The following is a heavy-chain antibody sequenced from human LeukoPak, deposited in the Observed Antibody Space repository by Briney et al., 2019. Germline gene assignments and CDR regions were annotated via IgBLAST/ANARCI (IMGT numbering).Heavy chain of an antibody. J-gene: IGHJ4*02. CDR2: INPNSGGT. V-gene: IGHV1-2*02. CDR1: GYTFTGYY. Sequence: WASVKVSCKASGYTFTGYYMHWVRQAPGQGLEWMGWINPNSGGTNYAQKFQGRVTMTRDTSISTAYMELSRLRSDDTAVYYCARDQWEQQLIDYWGQGTLVTVSS. D-gene: IGHD6-13*01. CDR3: ARDQWEQQLIDY.